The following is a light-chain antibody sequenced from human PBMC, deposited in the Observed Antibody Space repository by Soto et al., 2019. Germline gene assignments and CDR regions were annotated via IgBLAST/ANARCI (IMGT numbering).Light chain of an antibody. CDR2: GAS. V-gene: IGKV3-15*01. CDR1: QSVSSN. Sequence: EIVMTQSPGTLYVSPGERATLSCRASQSVSSNLAWYQQKSGQAPRLLIYGASPRANSTPARFSGSRSGTEFTLTICSLQSEDFAFYYCQQDNNWPRTFGQGTKVEIK. CDR3: QQDNNWPRT. J-gene: IGKJ1*01.